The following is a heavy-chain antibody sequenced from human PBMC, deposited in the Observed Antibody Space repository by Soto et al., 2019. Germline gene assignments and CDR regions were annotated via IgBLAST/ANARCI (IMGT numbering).Heavy chain of an antibody. D-gene: IGHD4-17*01. J-gene: IGHJ1*01. CDR1: GVTFSSYS. CDR2: ISSSSNS. V-gene: IGHV3-48*01. Sequence: PGGPLRLSCAASGVTFSSYSINWVRQAPGKGLEWVSYISSSSNSYYADSVKGRFTISRDNAKNSLYLQMNSLSADDTAVYYSARGPYGDLRTQFQYGGQGTPV. CDR3: ARGPYGDLRTQFQY.